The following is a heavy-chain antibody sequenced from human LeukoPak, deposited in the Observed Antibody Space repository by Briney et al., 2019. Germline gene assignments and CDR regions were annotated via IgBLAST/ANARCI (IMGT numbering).Heavy chain of an antibody. Sequence: PGGSLRLSCAASGFTVSSNYMSWVRQAPGKGLEWVSAISGSGGSTYYADSVKGRFTISRDNSKNTLYLQMNSLRAEDTAVYYCAKALGYDSSGFIPYYFDYWGQGTLVTVSS. CDR3: AKALGYDSSGFIPYYFDY. CDR1: GFTVSSNY. J-gene: IGHJ4*02. D-gene: IGHD3-22*01. CDR2: ISGSGGST. V-gene: IGHV3-23*01.